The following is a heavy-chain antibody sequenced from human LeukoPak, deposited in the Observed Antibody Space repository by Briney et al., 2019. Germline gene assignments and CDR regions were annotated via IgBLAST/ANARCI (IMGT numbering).Heavy chain of an antibody. D-gene: IGHD2-21*01. CDR1: GFTFSSYD. J-gene: IGHJ2*01. CDR2: FGADGAT. V-gene: IGHV3-13*01. Sequence: GGSLRLSCAASGFTFSSYDMHWVRRPMGKGLEWVSAFGADGATLYPDSVKGRFIISRENAKNAVYLDMNSLRPGDTAVYYCASAYCAGRCYAWYCDLWGRGTLVTVSS. CDR3: ASAYCAGRCYAWYCDL.